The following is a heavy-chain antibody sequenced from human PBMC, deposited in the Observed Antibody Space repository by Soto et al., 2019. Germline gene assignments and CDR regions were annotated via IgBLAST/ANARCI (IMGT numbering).Heavy chain of an antibody. CDR3: ARVGVPAAIGPHYYYYYGMDV. CDR1: GFTFSSYG. Sequence: GGSLRLSCAASGFTFSSYGMHWVRQAPGKGLEWVAVISYDGSNKYYADSVKGRFTISRDNSKNTLYLQMNSLRAEDTAVYYCARVGVPAAIGPHYYYYYGMDVWGQGTTVTVSS. V-gene: IGHV3-30*03. J-gene: IGHJ6*02. CDR2: ISYDGSNK. D-gene: IGHD2-2*02.